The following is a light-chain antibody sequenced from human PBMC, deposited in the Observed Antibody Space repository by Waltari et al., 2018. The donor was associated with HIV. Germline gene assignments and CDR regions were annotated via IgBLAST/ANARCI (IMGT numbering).Light chain of an antibody. CDR1: NSNSGRNT. V-gene: IGLV1-44*01. J-gene: IGLJ2*01. CDR2: GKN. CDR3: ASWDDSFNGPV. Sequence: QSVLTQPPPASGTPGPRVTIRCSGSNSNSGRNTISWFHKLPGTAPKVLIYGKNQLPSGVPDRFSGYKSGTSASLAISGLQSDDEADYFCASWDDSFNGPVFGGGTKLTVV.